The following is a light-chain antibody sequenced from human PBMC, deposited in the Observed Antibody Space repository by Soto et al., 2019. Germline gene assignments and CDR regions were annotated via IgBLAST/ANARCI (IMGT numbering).Light chain of an antibody. J-gene: IGLJ2*01. V-gene: IGLV2-14*01. Sequence: QSALTKPASVSGYPGQSIPISCTATSSDVGGYNYVSWYQQNPGKAPKLMIYDGSNRPSGVSNRFSGSKSGNTASLTISGLQGEDEADYYCSSYTSSSTLVFGGGTKLTVL. CDR2: DGS. CDR1: SSDVGGYNY. CDR3: SSYTSSSTLV.